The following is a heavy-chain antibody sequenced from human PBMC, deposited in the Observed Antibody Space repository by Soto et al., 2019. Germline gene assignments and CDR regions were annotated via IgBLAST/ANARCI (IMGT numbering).Heavy chain of an antibody. D-gene: IGHD1-26*01. V-gene: IGHV1-8*01. CDR2: MQPSTGRT. CDR3: ARGVSAGVDY. Sequence: ASVKVSCKASGYSFTSLDINWVRQTAGLGLEWMGWMQPSTGRTGYAQKFQGRVTMTRDTSINTAYMELTTLTSDDTAFYYCARGVSAGVDYWGQGTLVTVSS. J-gene: IGHJ4*02. CDR1: GYSFTSLD.